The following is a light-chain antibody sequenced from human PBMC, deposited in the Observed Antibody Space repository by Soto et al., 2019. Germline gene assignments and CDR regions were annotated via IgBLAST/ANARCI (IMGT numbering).Light chain of an antibody. CDR1: SSDVGGYNY. CDR3: SSYAGSTRYV. V-gene: IGLV2-8*01. Sequence: QSALTQPPSASGSPGQSVTISCTGTSSDVGGYNYVSWYQQHPGKAPKLMLYEVTRRPSGVPDRFSGSKSGNTASLTVSGLQAEDEADYYCSSYAGSTRYVFGTGTKLTVL. CDR2: EVT. J-gene: IGLJ1*01.